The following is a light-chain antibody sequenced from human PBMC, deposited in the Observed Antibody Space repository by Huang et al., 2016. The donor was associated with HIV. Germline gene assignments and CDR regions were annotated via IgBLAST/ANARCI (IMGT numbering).Light chain of an antibody. V-gene: IGKV4-1*01. CDR2: WAS. Sequence: DIIMTQSPDSLALSLGGRAAINCTDSQSVLKTSNNKNCLSWYQLKVGQPPKLLIYWASTRESGVPDRFSGSGSGTHFTLTIASLQAEDVAVYYCHQCYDIPQTFGQGTKVEVK. CDR1: QSVLKTSNNKNC. CDR3: HQCYDIPQT. J-gene: IGKJ1*01.